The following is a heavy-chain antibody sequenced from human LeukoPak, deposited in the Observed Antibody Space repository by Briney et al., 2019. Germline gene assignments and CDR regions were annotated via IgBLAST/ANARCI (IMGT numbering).Heavy chain of an antibody. CDR1: GFTFSSYG. V-gene: IGHV3-33*01. Sequence: PGRSLRLSCAASGFTFSSYGMHWVRQAPGKGLEWVAVIWYDGSNKYYADSVKGRFTISRDNAKNSLYLQMNSLRAEDTAVYYCARATQLPVNLERRQGRRAFDFCGQGTMVSVSS. D-gene: IGHD1-1*01. CDR2: IWYDGSNK. J-gene: IGHJ3*01. CDR3: ARATQLPVNLERRQGRRAFDF.